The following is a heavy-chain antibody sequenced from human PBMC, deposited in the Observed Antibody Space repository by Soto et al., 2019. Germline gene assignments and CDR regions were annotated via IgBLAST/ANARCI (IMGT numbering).Heavy chain of an antibody. Sequence: QVQLAQSGAEVKKPGASVKVSCKASRYTFTNYDINWVRQASGQGLEWMGWMNPNSGNTGYAQKFQGRVTMTRNSSISTAYMELSGLRSDDTAVYYCARRIVSYYYHYMDVWGKGTTVTVSS. CDR1: RYTFTNYD. V-gene: IGHV1-8*01. CDR2: MNPNSGNT. D-gene: IGHD2-21*01. CDR3: ARRIVSYYYHYMDV. J-gene: IGHJ6*03.